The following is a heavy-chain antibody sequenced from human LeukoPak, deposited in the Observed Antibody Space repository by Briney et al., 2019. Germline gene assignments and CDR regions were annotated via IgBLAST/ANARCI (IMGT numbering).Heavy chain of an antibody. CDR2: ISGSSSYI. CDR1: GFTFSRYS. J-gene: IGHJ3*02. CDR3: ARVSAGVIGMKDVFDI. D-gene: IGHD3-16*02. V-gene: IGHV3-21*01. Sequence: GGSLRLSCAASGFTFSRYSMNWVRQAPGKGLEWVSSISGSSSYIYYADSGKGRFTISRHNAKNSLYLQMNSLRAEDTAVYYCARVSAGVIGMKDVFDIWGQGTMVTVSS.